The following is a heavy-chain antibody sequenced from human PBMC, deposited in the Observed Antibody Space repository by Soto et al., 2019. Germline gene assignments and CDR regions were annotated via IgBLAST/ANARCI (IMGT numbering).Heavy chain of an antibody. V-gene: IGHV1-18*01. CDR3: ARDCSGGSCYLDYYYYGMDV. CDR2: ISAYNGNT. D-gene: IGHD2-15*01. CDR1: GYTFTSYG. Sequence: ASVKVSCKASGYTFTSYGISWVRQAPGQGLEWMGWISAYNGNTNYAQKLQGRVTMTTDTSTSTAYMELRSLRSDDTAVYYCARDCSGGSCYLDYYYYGMDVWGQGTTVTVSS. J-gene: IGHJ6*02.